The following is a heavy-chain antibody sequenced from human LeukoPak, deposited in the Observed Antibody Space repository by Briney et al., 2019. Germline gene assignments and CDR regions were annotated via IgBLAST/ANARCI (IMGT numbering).Heavy chain of an antibody. CDR2: ISTSGSAI. D-gene: IGHD3-10*01. CDR3: ARDSNYYGSGVDY. J-gene: IGHJ4*02. V-gene: IGHV3-48*03. Sequence: GGSLRLSCEASGFTFNSYEMNWVRQAPGKGLEWVSYISTSGSAIYYADSVMGRFTISRDNAKNALYLQMNSLRAEDTAVYYCARDSNYYGSGVDYWGQGTLVTISS. CDR1: GFTFNSYE.